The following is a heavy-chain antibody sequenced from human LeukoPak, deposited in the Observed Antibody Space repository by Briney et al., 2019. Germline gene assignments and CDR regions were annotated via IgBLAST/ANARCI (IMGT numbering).Heavy chain of an antibody. CDR1: GFTFSSYE. Sequence: GGSLRLSCAASGFTFSSYEMNWVRQAPGKGLEWVSYISSSGSTIYYADSVKGRFTISRDNAKNSLYLQMNSLRAEDTAVYYCARDLAPLLRYFDWAPGAFDIWGQGTMVTVSS. V-gene: IGHV3-48*03. CDR2: ISSSGSTI. J-gene: IGHJ3*02. CDR3: ARDLAPLLRYFDWAPGAFDI. D-gene: IGHD3-9*01.